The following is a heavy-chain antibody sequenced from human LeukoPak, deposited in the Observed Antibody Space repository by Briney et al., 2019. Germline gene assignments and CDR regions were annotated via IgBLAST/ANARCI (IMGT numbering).Heavy chain of an antibody. CDR2: ISGSGGST. CDR3: ARETTMVRGVRTGGLYYFDY. CDR1: GFTFSSYA. J-gene: IGHJ4*02. V-gene: IGHV3-23*01. Sequence: QSGGSLRLSCAASGFTFSSYAMSWVRQAPGKGLEWVSAISGSGGSTYYADSVKGRFTISRDNAKNSLYLQMNSLRAEDTAVYYCARETTMVRGVRTGGLYYFDYWGQGTLVTVSS. D-gene: IGHD3-10*01.